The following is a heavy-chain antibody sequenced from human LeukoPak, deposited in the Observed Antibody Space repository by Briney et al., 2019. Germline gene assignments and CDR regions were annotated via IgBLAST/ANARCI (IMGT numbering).Heavy chain of an antibody. V-gene: IGHV4-39*01. CDR2: IYYSGST. J-gene: IGHJ4*02. Sequence: SETLSLTCTVSGGSVSSSSYYWGWIRQPPGKGLEWIGSIYYSGSTYYNPSLKSRVTISLDTSKNQFSLKLSSVTAADTAVYYCARRPYSSSWYDDYFDYWGQGTLVTVSS. D-gene: IGHD6-13*01. CDR3: ARRPYSSSWYDDYFDY. CDR1: GGSVSSSSYY.